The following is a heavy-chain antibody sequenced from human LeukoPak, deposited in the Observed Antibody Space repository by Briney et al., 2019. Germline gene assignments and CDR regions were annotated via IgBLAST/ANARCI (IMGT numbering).Heavy chain of an antibody. J-gene: IGHJ3*02. CDR3: ARTISSSWYGDAFDI. Sequence: PSQTLSLTCTVSGGSISSGSYYWGWIRQPPGKGLEWIGSIYYSGSTYYNPSLKSRVTISVDTSKNQFSLKLSSVTAADTAVYYCARTISSSWYGDAFDIWGQGTMVTVSS. V-gene: IGHV4-39*01. CDR1: GGSISSGSYY. CDR2: IYYSGST. D-gene: IGHD6-13*01.